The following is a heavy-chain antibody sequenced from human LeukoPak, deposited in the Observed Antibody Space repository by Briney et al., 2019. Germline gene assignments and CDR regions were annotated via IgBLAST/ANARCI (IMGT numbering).Heavy chain of an antibody. J-gene: IGHJ4*02. CDR1: GFTFSDYY. CDR3: ASEGRYCSSTSCSADY. CDR2: ISSGGSTI. D-gene: IGHD2-2*01. Sequence: GGSLRLSCAASGFTFSDYYMSWIRQAPGKGLEWVSYISSGGSTIYYADSVKGRFTISRDNAKNSLYLQMNSLRAEDTAVYYCASEGRYCSSTSCSADYWGQGTLVTVSS. V-gene: IGHV3-11*04.